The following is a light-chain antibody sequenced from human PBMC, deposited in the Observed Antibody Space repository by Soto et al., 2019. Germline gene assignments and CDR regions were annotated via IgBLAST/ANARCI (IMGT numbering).Light chain of an antibody. CDR3: SSYAGSNNFV. CDR1: SSDVGTYNL. J-gene: IGLJ1*01. V-gene: IGLV2-23*01. Sequence: QSALTQPASVSGSPGQSITISCTGTSSDVGTYNLVSWYQQHPGKAPKLLIYEAIKRPSGVSTRFSASKSANTASLTISGLQAEDEADYYCSSYAGSNNFVFGTGTKLTVL. CDR2: EAI.